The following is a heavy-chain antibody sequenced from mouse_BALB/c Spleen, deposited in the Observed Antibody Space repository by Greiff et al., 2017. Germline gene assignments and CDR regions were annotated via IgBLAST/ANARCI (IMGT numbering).Heavy chain of an antibody. Sequence: EVQLQQSGPELMKPGASVKISCKASGYSFTSYYMHWVKQSHGKSLEWIGYIDPFNGGTSYNQKFKGKATLTVDKSSSTAYMHLSSLTSEDSAVYYCARRRYDGYYAGYFDVWGAGTTVTVSS. CDR1: GYSFTSYY. CDR2: IDPFNGGT. CDR3: ARRRYDGYYAGYFDV. J-gene: IGHJ1*01. V-gene: IGHV1-28*01. D-gene: IGHD2-3*01.